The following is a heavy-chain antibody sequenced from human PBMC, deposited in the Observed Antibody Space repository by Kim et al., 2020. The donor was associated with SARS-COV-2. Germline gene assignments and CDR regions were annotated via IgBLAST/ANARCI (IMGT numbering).Heavy chain of an antibody. V-gene: IGHV4-39*01. J-gene: IGHJ5*02. Sequence: SETLSLTCTVSGGSISSSSYYWGWIRQPPGKGLEWIGSIYYSGSTYYNPSLKSRVTISVDTSKNQFSLKLSSVTAADTAVYYCARHDGDGRFTIFGVVTPNWFDPWGQGTLVTVSS. CDR2: IYYSGST. CDR1: GGSISSSSYY. D-gene: IGHD3-3*01. CDR3: ARHDGDGRFTIFGVVTPNWFDP.